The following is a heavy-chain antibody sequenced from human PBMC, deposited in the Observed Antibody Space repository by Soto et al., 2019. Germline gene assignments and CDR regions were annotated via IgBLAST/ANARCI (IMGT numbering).Heavy chain of an antibody. J-gene: IGHJ6*02. CDR2: IYPGDSDT. V-gene: IGHV5-51*01. CDR1: GYSFTSYW. Sequence: PGESLKISCKGSGYSFTSYWIGWVRQMPGKGLESMGIIYPGDSDTRYSPSFQGQVTISADKSISTAYLQWSSLKASDMAVYYCARVPPYCGGDCSENYYYYGMDVWGQGTTVTVSS. CDR3: ARVPPYCGGDCSENYYYYGMDV. D-gene: IGHD2-21*02.